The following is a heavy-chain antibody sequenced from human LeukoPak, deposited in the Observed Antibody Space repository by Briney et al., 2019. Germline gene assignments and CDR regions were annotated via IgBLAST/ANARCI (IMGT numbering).Heavy chain of an antibody. Sequence: SETLSLTCTVSGGSISSYYWSWIRQPAGKGLEWIGRIHTSGSTNYNPSLKSRVTMSVDTSKNQFSLNLSSVTAADTAVYFCAREYGGYRPLASWGQGTLVTVSS. D-gene: IGHD3-16*02. CDR2: IHTSGST. V-gene: IGHV4-4*07. J-gene: IGHJ4*02. CDR3: AREYGGYRPLAS. CDR1: GGSISSYY.